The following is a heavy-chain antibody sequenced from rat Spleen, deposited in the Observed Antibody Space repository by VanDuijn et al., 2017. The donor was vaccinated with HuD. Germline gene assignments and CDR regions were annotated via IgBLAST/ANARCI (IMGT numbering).Heavy chain of an antibody. V-gene: IGHV5-19*01. CDR3: TRDDY. CDR1: GFTLSDYV. J-gene: IGHJ2*01. Sequence: EVQLVETGGGLVQPGRSLKLSCAASGFTLSDYVMHWIRQAPTKGLEWVTSISPSGATTNYRDSVKGRFTVSRDNAKSTLYLQMNSLRSEDTATYYCTRDDYWGQGVMVTVSS. CDR2: ISPSGATT.